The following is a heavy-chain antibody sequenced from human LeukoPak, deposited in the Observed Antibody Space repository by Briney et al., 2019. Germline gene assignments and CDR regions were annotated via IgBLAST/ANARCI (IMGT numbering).Heavy chain of an antibody. CDR3: ARDPNGDYIGAFWFDP. J-gene: IGHJ5*02. CDR2: IRGSGDGT. V-gene: IGHV3-23*01. D-gene: IGHD4-17*01. CDR1: GFTFTNHW. Sequence: PGGSLRLSCAASGFTFTNHWMSWVRQAPGKGLEWVSAIRGSGDGTHYADSVKGRFTISRDNSKNTLFLQMNSLRADDTGIYYCARDPNGDYIGAFWFDPWGQETLVSVSS.